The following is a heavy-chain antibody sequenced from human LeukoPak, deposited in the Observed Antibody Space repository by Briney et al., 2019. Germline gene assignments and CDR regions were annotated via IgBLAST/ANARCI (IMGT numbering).Heavy chain of an antibody. CDR1: GFTFSSYG. Sequence: GGSPRLSCAASGFTFSSYGMHWVRQAPGKGLEWVAVISYDGSNKYYADSVKGRFTISRDNSKNTLYLQMNSLRAEDTAVYYCAKGTYYYGSTESTGSWYFDLWGRGTLVTVSS. V-gene: IGHV3-30*18. D-gene: IGHD3-10*01. J-gene: IGHJ2*01. CDR2: ISYDGSNK. CDR3: AKGTYYYGSTESTGSWYFDL.